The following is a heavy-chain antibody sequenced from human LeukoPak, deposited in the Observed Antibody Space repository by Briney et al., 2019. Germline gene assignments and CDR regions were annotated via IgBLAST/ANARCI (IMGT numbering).Heavy chain of an antibody. V-gene: IGHV4-59*01. CDR3: ARENYDFWKTREGFDP. CDR2: IYYSGST. CDR1: GGSISSYY. D-gene: IGHD3-3*01. J-gene: IGHJ5*02. Sequence: SETLSLTCTVSGGSISSYYWSWIRQPPGKGLEWIGYIYYSGSTNYNPSLKSRVTISVDTSKNQFSLKLSSVTAADTAVYYCARENYDFWKTREGFDPWGQGTLVTVSS.